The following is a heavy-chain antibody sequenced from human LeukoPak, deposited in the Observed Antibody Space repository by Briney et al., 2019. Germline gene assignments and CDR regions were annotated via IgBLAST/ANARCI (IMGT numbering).Heavy chain of an antibody. V-gene: IGHV1-8*01. J-gene: IGHJ3*02. CDR2: MNPNNDNT. D-gene: IGHD2-8*01. CDR3: ARTSLYATNHDAFDI. Sequence: GASVKVSCKTSGYTFTNYEINWVRQASGQGLEWMGWMNPNNDNTAYAQKSQGRVTMTRDSSISTAYMELSSLTSEDTAVYYCARTSLYATNHDAFDIWGQGTMVTVSS. CDR1: GYTFTNYE.